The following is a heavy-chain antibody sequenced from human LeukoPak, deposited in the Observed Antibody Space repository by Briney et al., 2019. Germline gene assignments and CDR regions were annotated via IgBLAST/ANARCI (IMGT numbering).Heavy chain of an antibody. Sequence: SETLSLTCTVSGGSISSYYWSWIRQPPGKGLEWIGYIYYSGSTNYNPSLKSRVTISVDTSKNQFSLKLSSVTAADTAVYYCARAAAYCSSTSRYGGIYFDYWGQGTLVTVSS. D-gene: IGHD2-2*01. J-gene: IGHJ4*02. CDR3: ARAAAYCSSTSRYGGIYFDY. CDR1: GGSISSYY. V-gene: IGHV4-59*01. CDR2: IYYSGST.